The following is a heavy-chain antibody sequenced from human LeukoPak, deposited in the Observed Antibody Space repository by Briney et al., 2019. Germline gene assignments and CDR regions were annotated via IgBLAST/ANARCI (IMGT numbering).Heavy chain of an antibody. Sequence: SETLSLTCTVSGGSISSGGYYWSWLRQHPGKGLEWIGYIYYSGSTYYNPSLKSRVTISVDTSKNQFSLKLSSVTAADTAVYYCARGYCGGDCYLGGDYYFDYWGQGTLVTVSS. J-gene: IGHJ4*02. V-gene: IGHV4-31*03. CDR1: GGSISSGGYY. D-gene: IGHD2-21*02. CDR3: ARGYCGGDCYLGGDYYFDY. CDR2: IYYSGST.